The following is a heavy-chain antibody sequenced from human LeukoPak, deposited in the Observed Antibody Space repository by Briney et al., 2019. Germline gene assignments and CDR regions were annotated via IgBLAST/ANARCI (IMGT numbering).Heavy chain of an antibody. Sequence: PGRSLRLSCTASGFTFGDYAMSWVRQAPGKGLEWLGFIRSKAYGGTTEYAASVKGRFTISRDDSKSIAYLQMNSLKTEDTAEYYCTRDLSAYCSSTSCYNWFDPWGQGTLVTVSS. CDR3: TRDLSAYCSSTSCYNWFDP. D-gene: IGHD2-2*01. CDR1: GFTFGDYA. CDR2: IRSKAYGGTT. V-gene: IGHV3-49*04. J-gene: IGHJ5*02.